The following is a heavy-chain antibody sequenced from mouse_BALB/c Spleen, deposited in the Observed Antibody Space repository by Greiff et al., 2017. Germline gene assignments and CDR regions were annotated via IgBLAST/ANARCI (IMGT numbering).Heavy chain of an antibody. Sequence: QVQLQQSGPELVKPGASVRISCKASGYTFTSYYIHWVKQRPGQGLEWIGWIYPGNVNTKYNEKFKGKATLTADKSSSTAYMQLSSLTSEDSAVYFCARMGSSGPFDYWGQGTTLTVSS. V-gene: IGHV1S56*01. CDR2: IYPGNVNT. D-gene: IGHD3-1*01. CDR3: ARMGSSGPFDY. J-gene: IGHJ2*01. CDR1: GYTFTSYY.